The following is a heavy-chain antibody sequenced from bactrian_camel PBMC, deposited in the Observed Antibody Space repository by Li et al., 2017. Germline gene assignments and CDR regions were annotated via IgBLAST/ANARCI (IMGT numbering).Heavy chain of an antibody. V-gene: IGHV3S40*01. J-gene: IGHJ4*01. D-gene: IGHD3*01. CDR2: SNGNGGST. CDR3: VKSRRVSDVELPFNY. Sequence: VQLVESGGGLVQPGGSQRLSCVASGFTISSYDFAWVRQAPGKGLEWISTSNGNGGSTHYADSVKGRFTISQDNAKNTVYLQMNNLKTEDTAVYYCVKSRRVSDVELPFNYWGQ. CDR1: GFTISSYD.